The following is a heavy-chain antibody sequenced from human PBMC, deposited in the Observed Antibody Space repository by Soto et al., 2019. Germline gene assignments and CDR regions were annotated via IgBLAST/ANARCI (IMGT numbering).Heavy chain of an antibody. CDR2: ISAYNGNT. Sequence: ASVKGSCKASGYTFTSYGISWVRQAPGQGVEWMGWISAYNGNTNYAQKLQGRVTMTTDTHTSTAYMELRSLRSADTAMYYCQRLLQLQRLATYHSFYGMDVWGQGTTVPVS. J-gene: IGHJ6*02. CDR3: QRLLQLQRLATYHSFYGMDV. D-gene: IGHD1-1*01. V-gene: IGHV1-18*01. CDR1: GYTFTSYG.